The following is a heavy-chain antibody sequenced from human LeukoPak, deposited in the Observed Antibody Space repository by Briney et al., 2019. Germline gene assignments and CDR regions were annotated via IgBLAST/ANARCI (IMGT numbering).Heavy chain of an antibody. D-gene: IGHD4-11*01. J-gene: IGHJ4*02. V-gene: IGHV3-23*01. Sequence: PGGSLRLSCAASGFTFSSYAMSWVRQAPGKGLEWVSAISGSGGSTYYADSVKGRFTISRDNAKNSLYLQMNSLRAEDTAVYYCARAHYSNYAGLRDPNPYWGQGTLVTVSS. CDR3: ARAHYSNYAGLRDPNPY. CDR1: GFTFSSYA. CDR2: ISGSGGST.